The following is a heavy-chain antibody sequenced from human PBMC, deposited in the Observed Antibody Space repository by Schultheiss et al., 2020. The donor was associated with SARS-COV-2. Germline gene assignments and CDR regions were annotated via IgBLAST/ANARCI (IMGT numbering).Heavy chain of an antibody. J-gene: IGHJ5*02. D-gene: IGHD3-3*01. Sequence: GGSLRLSCAASGFTFSSYWMHWVRQAPGKGLVWVSRINSDGSSTSYADSVKGRFTISRDNSKNTLYLQMNSLRAEDTAVYYCARDGENYDFWSGNNWFDPWGQGTLVTVSS. CDR2: INSDGSST. V-gene: IGHV3-74*01. CDR1: GFTFSSYW. CDR3: ARDGENYDFWSGNNWFDP.